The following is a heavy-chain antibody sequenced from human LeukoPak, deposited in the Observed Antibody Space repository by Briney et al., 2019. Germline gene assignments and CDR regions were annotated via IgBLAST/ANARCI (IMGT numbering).Heavy chain of an antibody. J-gene: IGHJ6*02. V-gene: IGHV1-8*01. Sequence: ASVKVSCKASGYTFTSYDINWVRQATGQGLEWMGWMNPNSGNTGYAQKFQGRVTMTRNTSISTAYMELSSLRSEDTAVYYCARSPYGSGRGGYCYYYGMDVWDQGTTVTVSS. CDR1: GYTFTSYD. CDR2: MNPNSGNT. D-gene: IGHD3-10*01. CDR3: ARSPYGSGRGGYCYYYGMDV.